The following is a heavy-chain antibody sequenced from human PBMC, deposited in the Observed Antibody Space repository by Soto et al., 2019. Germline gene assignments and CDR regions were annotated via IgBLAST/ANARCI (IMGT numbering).Heavy chain of an antibody. CDR3: AKDSYRTNGVCFFDS. CDR1: GFTFNTYA. J-gene: IGHJ4*02. CDR2: ISGSGSSA. D-gene: IGHD2-8*01. Sequence: SLRLSCAASGFTFNTYAMTWVRQAPGKGLEWVSAISGSGSSAYYADSVKGRFTISRDNSKNMLYLQMSSLRAEDTAIYYCAKDSYRTNGVCFFDSWGQGTLVTVSS. V-gene: IGHV3-23*01.